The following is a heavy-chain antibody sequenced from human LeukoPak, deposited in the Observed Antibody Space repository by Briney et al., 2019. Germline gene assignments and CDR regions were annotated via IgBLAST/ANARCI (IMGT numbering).Heavy chain of an antibody. CDR3: ARVSSRDDSSGYWYFDY. Sequence: GGSLRLSCAASGFTFSSYGMHWVRQAPGKGLEWVAVISYDGSNKYYADSVKGRFTISRDNSKNTLYLQMNSLRAEDTAVYYCARVSSRDDSSGYWYFDYWGQGTLVTVSS. CDR1: GFTFSSYG. V-gene: IGHV3-30*03. D-gene: IGHD3-22*01. CDR2: ISYDGSNK. J-gene: IGHJ4*02.